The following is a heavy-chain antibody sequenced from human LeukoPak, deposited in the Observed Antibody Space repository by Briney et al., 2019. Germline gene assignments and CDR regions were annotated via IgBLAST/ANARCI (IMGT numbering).Heavy chain of an antibody. Sequence: PGGSLRLSCAASGFTFSSYSMNWVRQAPGKGLEWVSYISSSSSTIYYADSVKGRFTISRDNAKNSLYLQMNSLRAEDTAVYYCARDGYNNFDYWGQGTLVPVSS. D-gene: IGHD5-24*01. J-gene: IGHJ4*02. CDR1: GFTFSSYS. V-gene: IGHV3-48*01. CDR2: ISSSSSTI. CDR3: ARDGYNNFDY.